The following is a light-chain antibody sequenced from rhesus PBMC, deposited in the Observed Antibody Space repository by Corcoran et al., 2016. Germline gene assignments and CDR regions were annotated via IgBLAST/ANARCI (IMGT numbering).Light chain of an antibody. J-gene: IGKJ2*01. CDR2: GAS. Sequence: EIVMTQSPATLSLSPGERATLSCRASQSVSSSLAWYKQKPGQAPRLLIYGASRRAPGIPERFSGSGAGTDFTLTISSLEPEDVAFYYCLQHSNWPYSFGQGTKVEIK. V-gene: IGKV3-24*01. CDR3: LQHSNWPYS. CDR1: QSVSSS.